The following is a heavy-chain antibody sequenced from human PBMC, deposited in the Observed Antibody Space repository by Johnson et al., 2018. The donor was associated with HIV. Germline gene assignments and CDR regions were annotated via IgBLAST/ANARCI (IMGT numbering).Heavy chain of an antibody. D-gene: IGHD4-17*01. J-gene: IGHJ3*02. CDR2: IYSGGST. CDR1: FSSNY. V-gene: IGHV3-53*01. Sequence: FSSNYMNWVRQAPGKGLEWVSVIYSGGSTYYADSVKGRFTISRDNSKNTLYLQMKSLRAEDTAVYYCARVPDYGDYGDAFDIWGQGTMVTVSS. CDR3: ARVPDYGDYGDAFDI.